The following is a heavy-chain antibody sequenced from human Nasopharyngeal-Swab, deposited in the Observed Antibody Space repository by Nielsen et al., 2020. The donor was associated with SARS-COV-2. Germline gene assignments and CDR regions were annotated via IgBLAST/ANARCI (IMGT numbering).Heavy chain of an antibody. CDR3: AKEGVTAMEPYWYFDL. CDR2: ISYDGSNE. V-gene: IGHV3-30*18. Sequence: GESLKISCAASGFTFSSSGMDWVRQAPGKGLEWVAVISYDGSNEYYGDSVKGRFTISRDNSKNTLYLQMNSLRAEDTAVYYCAKEGVTAMEPYWYFDLWGRGTLVTVSS. J-gene: IGHJ2*01. D-gene: IGHD5-18*01. CDR1: GFTFSSSG.